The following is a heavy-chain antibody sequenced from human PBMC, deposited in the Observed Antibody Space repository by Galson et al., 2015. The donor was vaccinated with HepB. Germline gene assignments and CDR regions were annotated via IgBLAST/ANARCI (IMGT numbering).Heavy chain of an antibody. CDR2: INHSGST. CDR3: ARGKTSEVYAIQGYGMDV. D-gene: IGHD2-8*01. J-gene: IGHJ6*02. Sequence: SETLSLTCAVYGGSFSGYYWSWIRQPPGKGLEWIGEINHSGSTNYNPSLKSRVTISVGTSKNQFSLKLSSVTAADTAVYYCARGKTSEVYAIQGYGMDVWGQGTTVTVSS. V-gene: IGHV4-34*01. CDR1: GGSFSGYY.